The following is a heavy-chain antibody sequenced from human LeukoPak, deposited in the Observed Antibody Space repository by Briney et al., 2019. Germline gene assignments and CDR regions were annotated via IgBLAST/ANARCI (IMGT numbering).Heavy chain of an antibody. Sequence: GASVKVSCKASRGTFSSYAISWVRQAPGQGLEWMGRIIPILGIANHAQKFQGRVTITADKSTSTAYMELSSLRSEDTAVYYCAGTVDTMVRGVIITPYFDYWGQGTLVTVSS. J-gene: IGHJ4*02. CDR2: IIPILGIA. D-gene: IGHD3-10*01. CDR1: RGTFSSYA. V-gene: IGHV1-69*04. CDR3: AGTVDTMVRGVIITPYFDY.